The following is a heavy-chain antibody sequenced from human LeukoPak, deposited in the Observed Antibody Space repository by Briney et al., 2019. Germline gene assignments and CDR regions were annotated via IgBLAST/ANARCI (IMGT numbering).Heavy chain of an antibody. CDR2: INPNSGGT. V-gene: IGHV1-2*02. D-gene: IGHD1-26*01. CDR3: ARVEEVVGATEVDY. Sequence: GASVKVSCKASGYTFTDYYTHWVRQAPGQGLEWMGWINPNSGGTNYAQKFQGRVTMTRDTSISTAYMELSRLRSDDTAVYYCARVEEVVGATEVDYWGQGTLVTVSS. J-gene: IGHJ4*02. CDR1: GYTFTDYY.